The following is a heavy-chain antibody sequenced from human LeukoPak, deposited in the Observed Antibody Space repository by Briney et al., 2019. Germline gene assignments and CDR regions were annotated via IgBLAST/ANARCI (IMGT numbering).Heavy chain of an antibody. CDR1: GYTFTSYG. D-gene: IGHD3-9*01. CDR3: ARDYRTGLDY. Sequence: ASVKVSCKASGYTFTSYGISWVRQAPGQGLEWLGWISTYNGNTHYAQTLQGRVTMTTDTSTTTAYMELRSLRSDDTAVYYCARDYRTGLDYWGQGTLVTVPS. J-gene: IGHJ4*02. CDR2: ISTYNGNT. V-gene: IGHV1-18*01.